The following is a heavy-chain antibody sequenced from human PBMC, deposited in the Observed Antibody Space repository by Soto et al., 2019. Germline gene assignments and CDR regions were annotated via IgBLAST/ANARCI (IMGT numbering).Heavy chain of an antibody. Sequence: SETLSLTCTVSGGSISSGGYYWSWIRQHPGKGLEWIGYIYYSGSTYYNPSLKSRVTISVDTSKNQFSLKLSSVTAADTAVYYCARGRIQLWSRTKYYFDYWGQGTLVTVSS. D-gene: IGHD5-18*01. CDR1: GGSISSGGYY. CDR2: IYYSGST. CDR3: ARGRIQLWSRTKYYFDY. V-gene: IGHV4-31*03. J-gene: IGHJ4*02.